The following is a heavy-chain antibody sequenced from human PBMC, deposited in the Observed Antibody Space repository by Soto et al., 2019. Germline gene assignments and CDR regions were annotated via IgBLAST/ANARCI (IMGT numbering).Heavy chain of an antibody. J-gene: IGHJ4*02. CDR2: IYPGDSDT. CDR1: GYSSTSYW. CDR3: AKDSPGLPFDY. Sequence: PGQPIKISRKGAGYSSTSYWIRWVRQMPGKGLEWMGIIYPGDSDTRYSPSFQGQVTISADNSKDTLYLQMNSLRVEDTAVYYCAKDSPGLPFDYWGQGTLVTVSS. D-gene: IGHD2-15*01. V-gene: IGHV5-51*01.